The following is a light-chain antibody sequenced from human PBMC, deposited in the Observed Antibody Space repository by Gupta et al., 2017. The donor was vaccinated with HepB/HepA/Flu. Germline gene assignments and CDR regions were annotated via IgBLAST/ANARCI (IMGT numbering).Light chain of an antibody. Sequence: EIVLTQSPGTLSLSPGERATLSCRASQSVSSSYLAWYQQKPGQAPRLLIYGASSRATGIPDRFSGSGSGTDLTLTISRLEPEDFTVYYCQQDGNSPYTFGQGTKLEIK. J-gene: IGKJ2*01. CDR3: QQDGNSPYT. V-gene: IGKV3-20*01. CDR1: QSVSSSY. CDR2: GAS.